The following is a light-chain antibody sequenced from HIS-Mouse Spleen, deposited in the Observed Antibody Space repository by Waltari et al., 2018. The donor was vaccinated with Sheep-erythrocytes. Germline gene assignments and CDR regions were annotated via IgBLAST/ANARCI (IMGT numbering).Light chain of an antibody. V-gene: IGKV4-1*01. J-gene: IGKJ4*01. CDR2: CAS. CDR3: QQYYSTLT. Sequence: DIVMTLSPDSLALSLGAGATINCTSSQSVLYSPNNKNYLAWYQQKPGQPPKLLIYCASTRESGVPDRFSGSGSGTDFTLTISSLQAEDVAVYYCQQYYSTLTFGGGTKVEIK. CDR1: QSVLYSPNNKNY.